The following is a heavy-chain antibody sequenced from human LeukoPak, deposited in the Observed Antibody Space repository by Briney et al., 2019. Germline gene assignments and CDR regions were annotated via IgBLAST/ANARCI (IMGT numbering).Heavy chain of an antibody. D-gene: IGHD6-6*01. J-gene: IGHJ6*03. CDR2: INHSGST. CDR3: ARVRRSSRYYYYYYMDV. V-gene: IGHV4-34*01. Sequence: SETLSLTCAVYGGSFSGYYWSWIRQPPGKGLEWIGEINHSGSTNYNPSLKSRVTISVDTSKNQLSLKLSSVTAADTAVYYCARVRRSSRYYYYYYMDVWGKGTTVTVSS. CDR1: GGSFSGYY.